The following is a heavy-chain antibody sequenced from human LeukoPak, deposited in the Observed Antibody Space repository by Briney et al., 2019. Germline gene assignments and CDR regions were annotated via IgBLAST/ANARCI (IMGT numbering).Heavy chain of an antibody. Sequence: SETLSLTCAVYGVSFSGYYWSWIRQPPGKGLEWIGEINHSGSTNYNPSLKSRVTISVDTSKNQFSLKLSSVTAADTAVYYCARGGGEYKYDPYFDSWGQGTLVTVSS. V-gene: IGHV4-34*01. CDR1: GVSFSGYY. CDR3: ARGGGEYKYDPYFDS. D-gene: IGHD3-16*01. CDR2: INHSGST. J-gene: IGHJ4*02.